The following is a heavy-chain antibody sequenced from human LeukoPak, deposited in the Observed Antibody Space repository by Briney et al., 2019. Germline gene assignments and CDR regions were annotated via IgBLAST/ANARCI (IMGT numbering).Heavy chain of an antibody. CDR2: ISYDGNNK. J-gene: IGHJ4*02. CDR3: ARDLSGSPDY. CDR1: GFTFSNYG. D-gene: IGHD6-13*01. V-gene: IGHV3-30*03. Sequence: GGSLRLSCAASGFTFSNYGIHWVRQAPGKGLEWVAVISYDGNNKYYADSVKGRFTISRDNSKNTLFLQMNSLRAEDTAVYYCARDLSGSPDYWGQGTLVTVSS.